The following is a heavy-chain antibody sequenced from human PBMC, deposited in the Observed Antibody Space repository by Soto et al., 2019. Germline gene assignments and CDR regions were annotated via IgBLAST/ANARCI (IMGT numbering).Heavy chain of an antibody. Sequence: SETLSLTCAVYGGSFSGYYWSWIRQPPGTGLEWIGEINHSGSTNYNPSLKSRVTISVDTSKNQFSLKLSSVTAADTAVYYCARGSLLYKYDSGSAYYAMDGWGQGTTVTVAS. D-gene: IGHD3-10*01. V-gene: IGHV4-34*01. J-gene: IGHJ6*02. CDR2: INHSGST. CDR3: ARGSLLYKYDSGSAYYAMDG. CDR1: GGSFSGYY.